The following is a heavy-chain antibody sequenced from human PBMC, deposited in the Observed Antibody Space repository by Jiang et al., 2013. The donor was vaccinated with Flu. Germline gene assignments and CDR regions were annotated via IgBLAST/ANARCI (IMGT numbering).Heavy chain of an antibody. CDR1: GFSFSSGYY. Sequence: SGSGLVKPSETLSLTCAVSGFSFSSGYYWGWIRQPPGKGLEWIGCIYHSGSTYYNPSLESRVTISVDTSKNQFSLKLSSVTAADTAVYYCALSTRSYYGVDYWGQGTLVTVSS. CDR3: ALSTRSYYGVDY. V-gene: IGHV4-38-2*01. CDR2: IYHSGST. D-gene: IGHD1-26*01. J-gene: IGHJ4*02.